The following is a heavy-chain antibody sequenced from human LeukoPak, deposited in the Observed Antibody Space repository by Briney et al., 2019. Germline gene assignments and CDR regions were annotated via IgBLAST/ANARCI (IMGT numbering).Heavy chain of an antibody. D-gene: IGHD2-2*02. V-gene: IGHV3-30*18. J-gene: IGHJ4*02. CDR2: SLYDGTKE. CDR1: GFVFSQYV. CDR3: AKDLLVVPAAINY. Sequence: GKSLRLSCTASGFVFSQYVIHGVRQARGKGLEWVGLSLYDGTKEYYTDSEKGRFTISRDSSRNTLYLQMHSLRLDDTAIYYCAKDLLVVPAAINYWGQGTLVNVSS.